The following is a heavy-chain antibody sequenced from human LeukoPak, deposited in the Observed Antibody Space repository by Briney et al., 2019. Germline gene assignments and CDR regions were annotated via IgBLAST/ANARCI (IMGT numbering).Heavy chain of an antibody. CDR2: IKSKTDGGTT. D-gene: IGHD4-23*01. Sequence: KPGGSIRLSCAASGFTFSNAWMSWVRQAPGKGLEWVGRIKSKTDGGTTDYAAPVKGRFTISRDDSKNTLYLQMNSLKTEDTAVYYCTTDQGYGGNLRGWLDYWGQGTLVTVSS. V-gene: IGHV3-15*01. CDR3: TTDQGYGGNLRGWLDY. CDR1: GFTFSNAW. J-gene: IGHJ4*02.